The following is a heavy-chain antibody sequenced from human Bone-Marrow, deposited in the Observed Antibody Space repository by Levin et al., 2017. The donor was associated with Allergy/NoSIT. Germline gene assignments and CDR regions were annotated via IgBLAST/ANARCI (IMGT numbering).Heavy chain of an antibody. J-gene: IGHJ3*02. CDR3: ARRGWEKLDAYDI. V-gene: IGHV5-51*03. CDR2: VYPGDSDT. CDR1: GYTFTRYW. D-gene: IGHD1-26*01. Sequence: GESLKISCQGSGYTFTRYWVGWVRQMPGKGLEWMGMVYPGDSDTRYSPSFQGQVTIPADKSITAAYLQWRRLKASDTAIYYCARRGWEKLDAYDIWGQGTMVTVSS.